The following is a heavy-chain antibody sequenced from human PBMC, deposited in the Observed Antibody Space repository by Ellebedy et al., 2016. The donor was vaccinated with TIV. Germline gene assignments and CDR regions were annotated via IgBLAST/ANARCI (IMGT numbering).Heavy chain of an antibody. J-gene: IGHJ4*01. CDR3: ARKVRASPY. CDR1: GFTFSTFW. V-gene: IGHV3-7*03. D-gene: IGHD3-10*01. Sequence: GGSLRLSXAASGFTFSTFWMSWVRQAPGKGLEWVAKIKEDGSETYHVDSVEGRFTISRDNAKNSVYLQMNSLRAEDTAVYYCARKVRASPYWGHGTLVTVSS. CDR2: IKEDGSET.